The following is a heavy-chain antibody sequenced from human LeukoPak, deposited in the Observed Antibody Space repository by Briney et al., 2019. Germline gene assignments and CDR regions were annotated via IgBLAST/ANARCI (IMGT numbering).Heavy chain of an antibody. CDR2: IKEDGSDK. Sequence: GGSLSLSCAASGFTFSSFWMSWVRQAPGKGLEWAANIKEDGSDKNYVDSVKGRFTISRDNTTRSVFLQMNSLRDEDTAVYFCARDRGYDTFDYWGQGTLVTVSS. CDR1: GFTFSSFW. D-gene: IGHD5-12*01. J-gene: IGHJ4*02. CDR3: ARDRGYDTFDY. V-gene: IGHV3-7*01.